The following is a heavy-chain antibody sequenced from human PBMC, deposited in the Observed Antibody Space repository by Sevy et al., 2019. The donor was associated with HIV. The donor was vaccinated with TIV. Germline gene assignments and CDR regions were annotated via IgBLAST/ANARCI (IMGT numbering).Heavy chain of an antibody. J-gene: IGHJ3*02. Sequence: SETLSLTCTVSGGSISSGGYYWSWIRQHPGKGLEWIGYIYYSGSTYYNPSLKSRVTISVDTSKNQFSLKLSSVTAADTAVYYCARERVVVNNQGPPTGAFDIWGQGTMVTVSS. CDR3: ARERVVVNNQGPPTGAFDI. D-gene: IGHD2-15*01. V-gene: IGHV4-31*03. CDR2: IYYSGST. CDR1: GGSISSGGYY.